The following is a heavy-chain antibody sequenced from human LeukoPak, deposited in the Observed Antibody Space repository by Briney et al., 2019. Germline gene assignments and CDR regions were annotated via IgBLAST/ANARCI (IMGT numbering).Heavy chain of an antibody. Sequence: GASVKVSCKASGYTFTSYYMHWVRHAPGQGLEWMGIINPSGGSTSYAQKFQGRVTMTRDTPTSTVYMELSSLRSEDTAVYYCATSLPDYGGNSDAFDIWGQGTMVTVSS. CDR3: ATSLPDYGGNSDAFDI. V-gene: IGHV1-46*03. D-gene: IGHD4-23*01. J-gene: IGHJ3*02. CDR1: GYTFTSYY. CDR2: INPSGGST.